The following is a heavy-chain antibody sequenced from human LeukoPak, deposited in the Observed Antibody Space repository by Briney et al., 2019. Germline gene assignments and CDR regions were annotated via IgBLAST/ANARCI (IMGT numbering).Heavy chain of an antibody. Sequence: SVKVSCKASGGTFSSYAISWVRQAPGQGLEWMGGIIPIFGTANFAQKFQGRVTITADESTSTAYMELSSLRSEDTAVYYCARADLTPYYYGSGSYSRTNYFDYWGQGTLVTVSS. CDR2: IIPIFGTA. CDR3: ARADLTPYYYGSGSYSRTNYFDY. J-gene: IGHJ4*02. D-gene: IGHD3-10*01. CDR1: GGTFSSYA. V-gene: IGHV1-69*01.